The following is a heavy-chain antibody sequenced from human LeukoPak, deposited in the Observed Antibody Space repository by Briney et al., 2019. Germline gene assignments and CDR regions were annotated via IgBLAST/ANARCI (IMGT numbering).Heavy chain of an antibody. CDR2: IWHDGSNK. J-gene: IGHJ4*02. Sequence: PGGSLKPPWEAPGFTSSNTAMHWARKPPAKGLEWLAVIWHDGSNKYYADSVKGRFTISRDNSKNTLYLQMNSLRAEDTALYYCANNFDYWGQGTLVTVSS. CDR3: ANNFDY. V-gene: IGHV3-33*03. CDR1: GFTSSNTA.